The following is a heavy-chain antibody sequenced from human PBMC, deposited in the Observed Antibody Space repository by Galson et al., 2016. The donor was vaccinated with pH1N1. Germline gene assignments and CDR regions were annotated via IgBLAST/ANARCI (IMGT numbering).Heavy chain of an antibody. CDR2: IYYSGST. D-gene: IGHD5-18*01. CDR3: ARDYVDTTMAPYFDY. V-gene: IGHV4-39*07. Sequence: WIRQPPGKGLEWIGSIYYSGSTYYNPSLKSRVTISVDTSKNQFSLKLNSVTAADTAVYYCARDYVDTTMAPYFDYWGQGTLVTVSS. J-gene: IGHJ4*02.